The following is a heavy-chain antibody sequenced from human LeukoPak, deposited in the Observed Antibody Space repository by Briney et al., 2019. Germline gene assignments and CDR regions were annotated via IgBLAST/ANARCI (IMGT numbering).Heavy chain of an antibody. J-gene: IGHJ6*03. Sequence: GGSLRLSCAASGFTVSSNYMSWVRQAPGKGLEWVSVIYSGGSTYYADSVKGRFTISRDNSKNTLYLQMNSLRAEDTAVYYCASNSGYDLDYYYMDVWGKGATVTVSS. CDR1: GFTVSSNY. CDR2: IYSGGST. V-gene: IGHV3-53*01. CDR3: ASNSGYDLDYYYMDV. D-gene: IGHD5-12*01.